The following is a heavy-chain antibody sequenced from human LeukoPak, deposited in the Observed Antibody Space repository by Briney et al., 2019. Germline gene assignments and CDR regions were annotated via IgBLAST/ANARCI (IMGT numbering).Heavy chain of an antibody. CDR1: GFTFGDYA. CDR3: SIVVVPAAQSLDY. Sequence: PGGSLRLSCTASGFTFGDYAMSRVRQAPGKGLEWVGFIRSKAYGGTTEYAASVKGRFTISRDDSKSIAYLQMNSLKTEDTAVYYCSIVVVPAAQSLDYWGQGTLVTVSS. D-gene: IGHD2-2*01. CDR2: IRSKAYGGTT. J-gene: IGHJ4*02. V-gene: IGHV3-49*04.